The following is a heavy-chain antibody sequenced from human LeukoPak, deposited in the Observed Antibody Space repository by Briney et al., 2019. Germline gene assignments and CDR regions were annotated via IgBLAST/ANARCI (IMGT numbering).Heavy chain of an antibody. CDR1: GFTFSSYA. J-gene: IGHJ4*02. CDR2: ISGSGGST. Sequence: GGSLRLSCAASGFTFSSYAMSWVRQAPGKGLEWVSAISGSGGSTYYADSVKGRFTISRDNSKNTLYLQMNSLRAEDTAVYYCAEGHRPVVPAAHATYYFDYWGQGTLVTVSS. V-gene: IGHV3-23*01. CDR3: AEGHRPVVPAAHATYYFDY. D-gene: IGHD2-2*01.